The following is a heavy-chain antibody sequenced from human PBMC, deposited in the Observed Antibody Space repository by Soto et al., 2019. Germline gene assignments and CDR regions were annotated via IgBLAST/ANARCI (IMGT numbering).Heavy chain of an antibody. CDR1: AYTFTSYA. D-gene: IGHD6-6*01. CDR3: ATRSGQLVRYYYYGMDV. V-gene: IGHV1-3*01. CDR2: INAGNGNT. J-gene: IGHJ6*02. Sequence: SVKVSCKTSAYTFTSYAMHCVHQEHEQRLEWMGWINAGNGNTKYSQKFQGRVTITADESTSTAYMELSSLRSEDTAVYYCATRSGQLVRYYYYGMDVWGQGTTVTVSS.